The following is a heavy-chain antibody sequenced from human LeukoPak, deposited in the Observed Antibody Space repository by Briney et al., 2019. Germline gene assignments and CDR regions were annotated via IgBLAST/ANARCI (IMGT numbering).Heavy chain of an antibody. D-gene: IGHD3-22*01. CDR2: IYPGDSDT. CDR1: GYGFTSYW. V-gene: IGHV5-51*01. CDR3: ARRSYYDSRGYYDFDY. J-gene: IGHJ4*02. Sequence: GESLKISCKGSGYGFTSYWIGWVRQMPGKGLEWLGIIYPGDSDTTYSPSFQGQVTISADKSISTAYLQWSSLKASDTAMYYCARRSYYDSRGYYDFDYWGQGTLVTVSS.